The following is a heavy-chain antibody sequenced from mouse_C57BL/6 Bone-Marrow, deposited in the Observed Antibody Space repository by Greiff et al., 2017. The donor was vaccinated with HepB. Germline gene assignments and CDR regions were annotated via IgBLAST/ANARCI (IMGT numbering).Heavy chain of an antibody. V-gene: IGHV2-4*01. Sequence: VKLVESGPGLVQPSQSLSITCTVSGFSLTSYGVHWVRQPPGKGLEWLGVIWSGGSTDYNAAFISRMSISKDNSKSQVFFKMTSLQADDTAIYYCALYGDYPFAYWGQGTLVTVSA. J-gene: IGHJ3*01. CDR3: ALYGDYPFAY. CDR1: GFSLTSYG. CDR2: IWSGGST. D-gene: IGHD2-13*01.